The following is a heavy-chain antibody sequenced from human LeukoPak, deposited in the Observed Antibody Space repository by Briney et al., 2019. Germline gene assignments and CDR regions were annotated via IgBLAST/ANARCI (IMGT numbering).Heavy chain of an antibody. CDR1: GFTISDYF. J-gene: IGHJ4*02. Sequence: PSETLSLTCTVSGFTISDYFWTWIRQPAGKGLEWIGRIYPSGSTNYNPSLRSRVTILVDKSKNQFSLKLNSVTAADTAVFYCARGAYCGSASCYVTDWGQGTLVTVSS. CDR3: ARGAYCGSASCYVTD. D-gene: IGHD2-2*01. V-gene: IGHV4-4*07. CDR2: IYPSGST.